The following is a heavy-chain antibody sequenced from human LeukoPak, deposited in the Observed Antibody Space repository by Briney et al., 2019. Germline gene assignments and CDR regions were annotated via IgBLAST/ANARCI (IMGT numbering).Heavy chain of an antibody. D-gene: IGHD4-11*01. Sequence: PSETLSLTCSASGVSSTSNYWSWIRQPPGKGLEWIGYIYYTGSTNYNPSLESRVTISVDTSTNQFSLKLSSVIAADTAVYYCAGYDYSNYDLQYWGQGTLVTVSS. J-gene: IGHJ4*02. V-gene: IGHV4-59*01. CDR2: IYYTGST. CDR3: AGYDYSNYDLQY. CDR1: GVSSTSNY.